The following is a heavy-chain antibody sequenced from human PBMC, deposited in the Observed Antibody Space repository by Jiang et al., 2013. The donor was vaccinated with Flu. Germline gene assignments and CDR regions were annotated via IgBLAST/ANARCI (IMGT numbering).Heavy chain of an antibody. D-gene: IGHD6-13*01. CDR3: ATEEEIAAAGGFDY. V-gene: IGHV1-24*01. J-gene: IGHJ4*02. CDR1: GYSLTELS. Sequence: GAEVKKPGASVKVSCKVSGYSLTELSMHWVRQAPGKGLEWMGGFDPEDGETVYAQKFQGRVTMTEDTSTDTAYMELSSLRSEDTAVYYCATEEEIAAAGGFDYWGQGTLVTVSS. CDR2: FDPEDGET.